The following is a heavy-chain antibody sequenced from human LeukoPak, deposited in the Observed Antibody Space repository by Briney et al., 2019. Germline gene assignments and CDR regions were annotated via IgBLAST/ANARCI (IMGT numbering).Heavy chain of an antibody. Sequence: SETLSLTCTVSGGSISSYYWSWIRQPPGKGLEWIGYIYYSGSTNYNPSLKSRVTISVDTSKNQFSLRLSSVTAADTAVYYCASGIRSGGNLDYFDYWGQGTLVTVSS. D-gene: IGHD4-23*01. CDR3: ASGIRSGGNLDYFDY. CDR2: IYYSGST. CDR1: GGSISSYY. V-gene: IGHV4-59*01. J-gene: IGHJ4*02.